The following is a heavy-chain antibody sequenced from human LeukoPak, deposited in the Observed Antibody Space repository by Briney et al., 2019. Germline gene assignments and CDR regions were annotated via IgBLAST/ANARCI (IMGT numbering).Heavy chain of an antibody. CDR1: GYSISSGYY. J-gene: IGHJ5*02. V-gene: IGHV4-38-2*02. CDR3: AAYSGSYYYWFDP. D-gene: IGHD1-26*01. Sequence: SETLSLTCTVSGYSISSGYYWGWIRQPPGKGLEWIGSIYHSGSTHYNPSLKSRVTISVDTSKNQFSLKLSSVTAADTAVYYCAAYSGSYYYWFDPWGQGTLVTVSS. CDR2: IYHSGST.